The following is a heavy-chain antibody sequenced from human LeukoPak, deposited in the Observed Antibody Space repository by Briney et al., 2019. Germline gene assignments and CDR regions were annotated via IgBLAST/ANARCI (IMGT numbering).Heavy chain of an antibody. V-gene: IGHV3-23*01. CDR3: AKGGIDNTMVRGGKHYYYYYMDV. CDR1: GFTFSSYA. CDR2: ISGSGGST. J-gene: IGHJ6*03. Sequence: GGSLRLSCAASGFTFSSYAMSWVRQAPGKGLEWVSAISGSGGSTYYADSVKGRFTISRDNSKNTLYLQMNSLRAEDTAVYYCAKGGIDNTMVRGGKHYYYYYMDVWGKGTTVTVSS. D-gene: IGHD3-10*01.